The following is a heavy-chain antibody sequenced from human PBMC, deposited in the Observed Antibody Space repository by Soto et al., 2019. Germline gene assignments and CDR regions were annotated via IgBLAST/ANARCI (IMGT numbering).Heavy chain of an antibody. J-gene: IGHJ4*02. V-gene: IGHV3-11*05. CDR2: ISSSSSYT. CDR3: ARTGAYGSGSYDY. CDR1: GFTFTDYY. D-gene: IGHD3-10*01. Sequence: QVQLVESGGGLVKPGGSLRLSCAAYGFTFTDYYMSWIRQAPGMGMEWVSYISSSSSYTNYADSVKGRFTISRDNAKNSLYLQMNSLRAEDTAVYYCARTGAYGSGSYDYWGQGTLVTVSS.